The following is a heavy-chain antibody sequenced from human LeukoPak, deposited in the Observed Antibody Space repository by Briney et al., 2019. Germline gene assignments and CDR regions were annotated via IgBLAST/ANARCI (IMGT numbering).Heavy chain of an antibody. D-gene: IGHD6-13*01. CDR2: IYYSGST. Sequence: SETLSLTCTVSGGSISSYYWSWIRQPPGKGLEWIGYIYYSGSTYYNPSLKSRVTISVDTSKNQFSLKLSSVTAADTAVYYCARDLGSGTGYSSSWPHYWYFDLWGRGTLVTVSS. CDR3: ARDLGSGTGYSSSWPHYWYFDL. CDR1: GGSISSYY. V-gene: IGHV4-59*12. J-gene: IGHJ2*01.